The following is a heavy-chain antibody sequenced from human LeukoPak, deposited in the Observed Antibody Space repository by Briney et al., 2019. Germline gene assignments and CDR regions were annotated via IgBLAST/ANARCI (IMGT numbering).Heavy chain of an antibody. CDR3: ARPYYYDSSGYYPEGFAY. V-gene: IGHV3-7*01. Sequence: GGSLRLSCTASGFTFSNFWMGWVRQAPGKGLEWVANIKQDETEKFYLGSVKGRFTISRDNAKNSLYLQMNSLRAEDTAVYYCARPYYYDSSGYYPEGFAYWGQGTLVTVSS. CDR1: GFTFSNFW. CDR2: IKQDETEK. J-gene: IGHJ4*02. D-gene: IGHD3-22*01.